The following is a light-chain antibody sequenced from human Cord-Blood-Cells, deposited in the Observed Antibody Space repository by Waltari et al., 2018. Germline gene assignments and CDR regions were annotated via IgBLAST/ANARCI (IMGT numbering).Light chain of an antibody. V-gene: IGKV1-9*01. Sequence: DIQLTQSPSFLSASLGDRVTITCRASQGISSYLAWYQQKPGKAPKLLIYAASTLQSGVPSRFSGSGSGTEFTLTISSLQPEDFATYYCQQLNSYPPFTFGPGTKVDIK. CDR2: AAS. J-gene: IGKJ3*01. CDR1: QGISSY. CDR3: QQLNSYPPFT.